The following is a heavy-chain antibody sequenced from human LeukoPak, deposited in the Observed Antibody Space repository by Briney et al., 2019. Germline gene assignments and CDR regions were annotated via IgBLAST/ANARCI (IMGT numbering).Heavy chain of an antibody. CDR2: ISGSGGST. V-gene: IGHV3-23*01. CDR3: AKVGHDYGDFYGYYFDY. D-gene: IGHD4-17*01. J-gene: IGHJ4*02. CDR1: GFTFSSYE. Sequence: GGSLRLSCAASGFTFSSYEMNWVRQAPGKGLEWVSAISGSGGSTYYADSVKGRFTISRDNSKNTLYLQMNSLRAEDTAVYYCAKVGHDYGDFYGYYFDYWGQGTLVTVSS.